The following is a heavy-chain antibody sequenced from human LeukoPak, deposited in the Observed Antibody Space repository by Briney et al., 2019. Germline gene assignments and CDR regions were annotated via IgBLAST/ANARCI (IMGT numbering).Heavy chain of an antibody. CDR1: GGSFSGYY. V-gene: IGHV4-34*01. CDR2: INHSGST. CDR3: ARVGITMVRGVPRWFDP. J-gene: IGHJ5*02. D-gene: IGHD3-10*01. Sequence: SETLSLTCAVYGGSFSGYYWNWIRQPPGKGLEWIGEINHSGSTNYNPSLKSRVTISVDTSKNQFSLKLSSVTAADTAVYYCARVGITMVRGVPRWFDPWGQGTLVTVSS.